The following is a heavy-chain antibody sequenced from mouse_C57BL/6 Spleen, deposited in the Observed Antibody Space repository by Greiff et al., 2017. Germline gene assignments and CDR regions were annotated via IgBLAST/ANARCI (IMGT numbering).Heavy chain of an antibody. CDR1: GFTFSDYY. D-gene: IGHD1-1*01. Sequence: LKESGGGLVQPGGSLKLSCAASGFTFSDYYMYWVRQTPEKRLEWVAYISNGGGSTYYPDTVKGRFTISRDNAKNTLYLQMSRLKSEDTAMYYCARHDGPGYYAMDYWGQGTSVTVSS. CDR3: ARHDGPGYYAMDY. CDR2: ISNGGGST. V-gene: IGHV5-12*01. J-gene: IGHJ4*01.